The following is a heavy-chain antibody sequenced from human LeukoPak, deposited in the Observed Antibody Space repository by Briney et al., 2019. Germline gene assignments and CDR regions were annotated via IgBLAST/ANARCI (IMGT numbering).Heavy chain of an antibody. CDR2: IIPIFGTA. CDR3: ARSPLVLFSEAFDI. V-gene: IGHV1-69*13. J-gene: IGHJ3*02. Sequence: SVKVSCKASGGTFSSYAISWVRQAPGQGLEWMGGIIPIFGTANYAQKFQGRVTITADESTSTAYMELSSLRSEDTAVYYCARSPLVLFSEAFDIWGQGTMVTVSS. D-gene: IGHD6-13*01. CDR1: GGTFSSYA.